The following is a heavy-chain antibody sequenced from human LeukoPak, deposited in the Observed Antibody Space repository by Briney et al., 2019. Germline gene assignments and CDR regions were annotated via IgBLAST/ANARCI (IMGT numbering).Heavy chain of an antibody. V-gene: IGHV3-23*01. Sequence: GGSLRLSCAASGLTFNNYPMSWVRQAPGKGLEWVSAISGSGDTTYYADSVKGRFTISRDNSKNTLYLQMNSLRAEDTALYYCANTARDDAFDIWGQGTMVTVSS. J-gene: IGHJ3*02. CDR2: ISGSGDTT. CDR3: ANTARDDAFDI. CDR1: GLTFNNYP.